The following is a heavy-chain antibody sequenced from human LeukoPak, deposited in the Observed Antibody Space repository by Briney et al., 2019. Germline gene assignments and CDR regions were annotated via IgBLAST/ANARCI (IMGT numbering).Heavy chain of an antibody. D-gene: IGHD3-22*01. Sequence: GGSLRLSCTASGFTFGDYAMSWFRQAPGKGLEWVGFIRSKAYGGTTEYAASVKGRFTISRDDSKSIAYLQMNSLKTEDTAAYYCTRDAVYYYDSSGYYPDYWGQGTLVTVSS. CDR3: TRDAVYYYDSSGYYPDY. CDR2: IRSKAYGGTT. CDR1: GFTFGDYA. V-gene: IGHV3-49*03. J-gene: IGHJ4*02.